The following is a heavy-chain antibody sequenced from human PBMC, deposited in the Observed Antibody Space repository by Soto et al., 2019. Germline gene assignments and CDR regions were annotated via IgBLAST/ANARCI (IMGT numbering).Heavy chain of an antibody. V-gene: IGHV1-18*01. CDR1: GYTFTSYG. Sequence: ASVKVSCKASGYTFTSYGISWVRQAPGQGLEWMGWISTYNGNTNFAQKLQGRVTMTTDTSTSTAYMELRSLRSDDTAVYYCARGYYDSSGYGGFDYWGQGTLVTVSS. J-gene: IGHJ4*02. D-gene: IGHD3-22*01. CDR2: ISTYNGNT. CDR3: ARGYYDSSGYGGFDY.